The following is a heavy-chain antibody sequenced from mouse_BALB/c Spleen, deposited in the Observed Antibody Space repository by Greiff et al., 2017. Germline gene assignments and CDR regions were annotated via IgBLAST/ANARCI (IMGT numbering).Heavy chain of an antibody. J-gene: IGHJ3*01. D-gene: IGHD2-4*01. Sequence: VHLVESGPGLVAPSQSLSITCTVSGFSLTGYGVNWVRQPPGKGLEWLGMIWGDGSTDYNSALKSRLSISKDNSKSQVFLKMNSLQTDDTARYYCARDRYDYDSAWFAYWGQGTLVTVSA. CDR1: GFSLTGYG. CDR3: ARDRYDYDSAWFAY. V-gene: IGHV2-6-7*01. CDR2: IWGDGST.